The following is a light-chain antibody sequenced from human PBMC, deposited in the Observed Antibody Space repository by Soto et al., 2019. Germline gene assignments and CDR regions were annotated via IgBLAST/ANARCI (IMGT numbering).Light chain of an antibody. CDR3: QQYNSNPTWT. Sequence: DIQMTQSASTLSASVGDRVTITCRASQSISNWLAWYQQKPEKAPKLLVYKATSLESGVPSRFSGSGSGTEFPLTISSLQPDDFASYYCQQYNSNPTWTFGQGTKVEVK. J-gene: IGKJ1*01. V-gene: IGKV1-5*03. CDR2: KAT. CDR1: QSISNW.